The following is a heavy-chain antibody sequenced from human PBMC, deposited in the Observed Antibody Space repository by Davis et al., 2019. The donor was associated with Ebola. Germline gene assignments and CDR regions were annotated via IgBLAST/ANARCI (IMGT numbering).Heavy chain of an antibody. D-gene: IGHD3-16*01. CDR1: AYTFTSYY. V-gene: IGHV1-46*03. J-gene: IGHJ4*02. CDR2: INPRGGST. Sequence: ASVMVSCNASAYTFTSYYMHWLRQAPGQGLVWMGIINPRGGSTSYSQKFQGRVTMTRDTSTSTFYMELSSLRSEDTAVYYCARGLGDWGQGTLVTVSS. CDR3: ARGLGD.